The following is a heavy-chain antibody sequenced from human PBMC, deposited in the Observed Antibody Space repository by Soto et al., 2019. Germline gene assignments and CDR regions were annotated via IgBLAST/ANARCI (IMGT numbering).Heavy chain of an antibody. CDR3: ARGGSSDWQVAFDF. V-gene: IGHV4-34*01. CDR1: GGSFSGYF. D-gene: IGHD6-19*01. CDR2: VNHNGRN. J-gene: IGHJ3*01. Sequence: SETLSLTCAVYGGSFSGYFWNWIRQTPGKGLEWIGKVNHNGRNNYNPSLKSRVTISLDMSKNQVSLKLTSVTAADTAVYYCARGGSSDWQVAFDFWGQGTMVTVSS.